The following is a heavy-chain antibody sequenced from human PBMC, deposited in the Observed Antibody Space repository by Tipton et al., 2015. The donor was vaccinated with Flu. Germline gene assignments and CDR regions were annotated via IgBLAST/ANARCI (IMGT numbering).Heavy chain of an antibody. J-gene: IGHJ6*03. Sequence: QSGPEVKKPGASVKVSCKASGYTFTSYGISWVRQAPGQGLEWMGWISAYNGNTNYAQKLQGRVTMTTDTSTSTAYMELRSLRSDDTAVYYCARGYGSGSYLGYYYYYYLMDVWGKGTTVTVSS. CDR1: GYTFTSYG. CDR2: ISAYNGNT. CDR3: ARGYGSGSYLGYYYYYYLMDV. D-gene: IGHD3-10*01. V-gene: IGHV1-18*04.